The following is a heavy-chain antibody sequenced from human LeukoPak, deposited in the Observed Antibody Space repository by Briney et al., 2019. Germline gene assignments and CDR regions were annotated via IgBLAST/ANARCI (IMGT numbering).Heavy chain of an antibody. Sequence: SRTLSLTFAISGDSVSSNRASWTWIRQSPSRGLEWLGRTYYRSKWYNDYAVSLKSRISINPDTSKIQFSLQLNSVTPEDTAVYYCSRSDGASDFDYWGPGTLVTVSP. J-gene: IGHJ4*02. CDR1: GDSVSSNRAS. D-gene: IGHD5-24*01. CDR3: SRSDGASDFDY. V-gene: IGHV6-1*01. CDR2: TYYRSKWYN.